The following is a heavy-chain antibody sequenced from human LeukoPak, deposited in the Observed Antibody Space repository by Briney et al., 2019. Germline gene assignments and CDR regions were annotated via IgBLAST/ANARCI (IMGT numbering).Heavy chain of an antibody. Sequence: SETLSLTCAVSGGSISSGGYSWSWIRQPPGKGLEWIGYIYHSGSTYYNPSLKSRVTISVDRSKNQFSLKLSSVTAADTAVYYCARDNDHGDYYGHFDYWGQGTLVTVSS. CDR3: ARDNDHGDYYGHFDY. CDR1: GGSISSGGYS. J-gene: IGHJ4*02. CDR2: IYHSGST. D-gene: IGHD4-17*01. V-gene: IGHV4-30-2*01.